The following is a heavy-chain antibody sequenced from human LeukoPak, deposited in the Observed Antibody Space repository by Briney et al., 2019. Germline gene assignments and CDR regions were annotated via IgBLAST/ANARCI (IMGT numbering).Heavy chain of an antibody. Sequence: HPGGSLRLSCAASGFTFSSYWMSWVRQAPGKGLEWVSFIYTTGNTHNSDSVKGRFTISRDSSKNTLYLQMNSLRAEDTAVYYCARRAGDYSHPYDYWGQGTPVTVSS. J-gene: IGHJ4*02. CDR2: IYTTGNT. CDR3: ARRAGDYSHPYDY. CDR1: GFTFSSYW. V-gene: IGHV3-53*01. D-gene: IGHD3-22*01.